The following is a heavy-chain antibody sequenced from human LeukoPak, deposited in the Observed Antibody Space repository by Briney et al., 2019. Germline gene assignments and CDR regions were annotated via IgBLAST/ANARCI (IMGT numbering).Heavy chain of an antibody. CDR1: GYTLPSYG. V-gene: IGHV1-18*03. Sequence: ASVKLSCKASGYTLPSYGIRWVPQAPGQGLEWMGWHSDYNGNTNYAQKLQGGVTITRDTSARIAYMELSSLTSDDMSVYYCARGIWSTTVTACYWDYWGQGTLVTVSS. CDR2: HSDYNGNT. D-gene: IGHD4-17*01. CDR3: ARGIWSTTVTACYWDY. J-gene: IGHJ4*02.